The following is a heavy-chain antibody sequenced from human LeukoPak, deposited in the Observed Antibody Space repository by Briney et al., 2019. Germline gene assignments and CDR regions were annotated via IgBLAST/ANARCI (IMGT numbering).Heavy chain of an antibody. CDR2: INPHSGGT. CDR1: GYTFTGYY. V-gene: IGHV1-2*02. J-gene: IGHJ4*02. CDR3: ARDYSGVTDIFHY. D-gene: IGHD3-10*01. Sequence: GASVKVSCKASGYTFTGYYIHWVRQAPGQGLEWMGWINPHSGGTNYAQKFQGRVTMTRDTSISTAYMDLSSLRSDDTAVYYCARDYSGVTDIFHYWGQGTLVTVSS.